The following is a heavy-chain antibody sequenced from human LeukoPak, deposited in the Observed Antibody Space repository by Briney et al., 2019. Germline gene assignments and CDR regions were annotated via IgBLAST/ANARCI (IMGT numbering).Heavy chain of an antibody. J-gene: IGHJ4*02. V-gene: IGHV1-2*02. CDR3: ARGPTLLYYSDGSGYYPPDD. Sequence: GASVKVSCKTAGYTFTTYDINWVRQAPGQGLEWMGWINPNSGGTVYAQRFQGRVTMTRDTSISTAYMELSSLTSDDSAVYYCARGPTLLYYSDGSGYYPPDDWGQGTLVTVSS. CDR2: INPNSGGT. CDR1: GYTFTTYD. D-gene: IGHD3-22*01.